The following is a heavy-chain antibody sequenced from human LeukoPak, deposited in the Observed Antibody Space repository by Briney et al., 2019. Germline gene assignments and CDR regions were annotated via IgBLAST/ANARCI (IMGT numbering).Heavy chain of an antibody. J-gene: IGHJ5*02. CDR2: ISINRGNT. CDR3: ARDVGITVADSFDP. D-gene: IGHD6-19*01. V-gene: IGHV1-18*01. Sequence: ASVKVSCKASGYTSTNYGISWVRQAPGQGLEWMGWISINRGNTNYAQKFQGRVSMTTDTSTSTAYMELRGLRSDDTAVYYCARDVGITVADSFDPWGQGTLVTVSS. CDR1: GYTSTNYG.